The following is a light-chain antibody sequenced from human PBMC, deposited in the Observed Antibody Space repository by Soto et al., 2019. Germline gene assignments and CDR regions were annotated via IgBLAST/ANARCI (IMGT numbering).Light chain of an antibody. Sequence: DIQMTQSPSSLSASVGDTVTITCRASQSISVHLNWYQQKPGKVPKLLIYAASNLQSGVPLRFSGSGSETYFALTISSLQPEDFATYYCQQSYITPYTFGQGPSWRSN. CDR1: QSISVH. CDR3: QQSYITPYT. V-gene: IGKV1-39*01. J-gene: IGKJ2*01. CDR2: AAS.